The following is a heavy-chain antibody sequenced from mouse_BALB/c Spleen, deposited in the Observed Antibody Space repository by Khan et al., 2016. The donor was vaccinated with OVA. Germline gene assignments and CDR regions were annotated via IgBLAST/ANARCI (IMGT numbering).Heavy chain of an antibody. D-gene: IGHD1-1*02. CDR2: INSDGSAI. J-gene: IGHJ1*01. CDR3: MCYGAYWDCDD. CDR1: GFTFSGFW. V-gene: IGHV11-2*02. Sequence: EVQLLETGGGLVQPGGSRGLSCAGSGFTFSGFWMSWVRQTPGKTLVGMGDINSDGSAINYAPSIKDRFTIIRDNAKNTLYLQMSTVRSEDTATYICMCYGAYWDCDDCGAGATAIVSS.